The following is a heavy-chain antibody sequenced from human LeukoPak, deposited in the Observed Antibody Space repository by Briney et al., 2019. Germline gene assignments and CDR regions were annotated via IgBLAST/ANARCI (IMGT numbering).Heavy chain of an antibody. J-gene: IGHJ4*02. Sequence: PGGSLRLSCAASGFTFSSYGMHWVRQAPGKGLEWVEVIWYDGSNKYYADSVKGRFTISRDNSKNTLYLQMNSLRAEDTAVYYCARDGAVARYGGVDYWGQGTLVAVSS. CDR2: IWYDGSNK. CDR3: ARDGAVARYGGVDY. CDR1: GFTFSSYG. D-gene: IGHD6-19*01. V-gene: IGHV3-33*01.